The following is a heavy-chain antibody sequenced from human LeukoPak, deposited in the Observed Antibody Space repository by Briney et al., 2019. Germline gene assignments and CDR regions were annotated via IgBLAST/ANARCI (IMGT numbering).Heavy chain of an antibody. D-gene: IGHD3-9*01. CDR3: AREKRGQLRYFDWLSFDY. CDR1: GGSISSSSYY. CDR2: IYYSGST. Sequence: SETLSLTCTVSGGSISSSSYYWGWIRQPPGKGLEWIGSIYYSGSTYYNPSLKNRVTISVDTSKNQFSLKLSSVTAADTAVYYCAREKRGQLRYFDWLSFDYWGQGTLVTVSS. J-gene: IGHJ4*02. V-gene: IGHV4-39*02.